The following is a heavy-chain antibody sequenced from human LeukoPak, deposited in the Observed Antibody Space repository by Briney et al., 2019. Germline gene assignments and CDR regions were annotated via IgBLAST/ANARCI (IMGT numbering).Heavy chain of an antibody. CDR2: TYYRSKWYN. CDR3: ARTQTDPTYYYDSSGQGFDP. J-gene: IGHJ5*02. D-gene: IGHD3-22*01. CDR1: GDSFSSNSAA. Sequence: SQTLSLTCAISGDSFSSNSAAWNWIRQSPSRGLEWLGRTYYRSKWYNDYAVSVKSRITINPDTSKNQFSLQLNSVTPEDTAVYYCARTQTDPTYYYDSSGQGFDPWGQGTLVTVSS. V-gene: IGHV6-1*01.